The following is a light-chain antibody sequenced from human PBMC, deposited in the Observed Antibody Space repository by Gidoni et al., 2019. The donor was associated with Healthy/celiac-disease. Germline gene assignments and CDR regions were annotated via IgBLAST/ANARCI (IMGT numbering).Light chain of an antibody. CDR3: SSYTSSSTEV. J-gene: IGLJ1*01. Sequence: QSALTQPASLSGSPGQSITISCTGTSSDVGGYNYVSWYQQHPGKAPKLMIYEVSNRPSGVSNRFSGSKSGNTASLTISGLQAEDEADYYCSSYTSSSTEVFGTGTKVTVL. CDR2: EVS. CDR1: SSDVGGYNY. V-gene: IGLV2-14*01.